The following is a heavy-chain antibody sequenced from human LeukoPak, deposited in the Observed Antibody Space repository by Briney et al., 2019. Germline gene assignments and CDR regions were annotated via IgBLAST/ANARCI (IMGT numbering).Heavy chain of an antibody. CDR1: GGSISSSTYY. D-gene: IGHD3-10*01. Sequence: SETLSLTCTVSGGSISSSTYYWGWIRQPPGKGLEWIGSIYYSGNTYYNPSLKSRVTISVDTSKNQFSLKLSSVTAADTAVYYCARDYYGSGSYYQDYWGQGTLVTVSS. V-gene: IGHV4-39*07. CDR3: ARDYYGSGSYYQDY. CDR2: IYYSGNT. J-gene: IGHJ4*02.